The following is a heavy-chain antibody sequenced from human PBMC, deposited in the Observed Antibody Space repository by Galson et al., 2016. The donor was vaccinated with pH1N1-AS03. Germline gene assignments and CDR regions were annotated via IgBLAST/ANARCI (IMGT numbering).Heavy chain of an antibody. CDR3: VADFDY. CDR2: ISYDGTNK. D-gene: IGHD6-13*01. J-gene: IGHJ4*02. Sequence: SLRLSCAASGFTFSSYAMHWVRQAPGKGLEWVAVISYDGTNKYYADSVKVRFTISRDNSKNTLYLQMNNLRVEDTAVYYCVADFDYWGQGTLVTVSS. CDR1: GFTFSSYA. V-gene: IGHV3-30*01.